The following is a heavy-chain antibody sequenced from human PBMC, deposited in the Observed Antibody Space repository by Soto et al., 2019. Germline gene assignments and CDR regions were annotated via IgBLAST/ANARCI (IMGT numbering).Heavy chain of an antibody. J-gene: IGHJ5*02. CDR1: GGSISSYY. CDR2: IYYSGST. V-gene: IGHV4-59*08. CDR3: ARGLGYSGYGNWFDP. Sequence: QVQLQESGPGLVKPSETLSLTCTVSGGSISSYYWSWIRQPPGKGLEWIGYIYYSGSTNYNPSLKSRSTISVDTSKNQFSLKLSSVTAADTAVYYCARGLGYSGYGNWFDPWGQGTLVTVSS. D-gene: IGHD5-12*01.